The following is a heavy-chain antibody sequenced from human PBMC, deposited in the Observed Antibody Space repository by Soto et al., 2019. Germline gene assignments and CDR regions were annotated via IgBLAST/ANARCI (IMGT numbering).Heavy chain of an antibody. CDR3: ARTYNWNDYWFDP. V-gene: IGHV4-31*03. J-gene: IGHJ5*02. CDR1: GGSISSGDYY. D-gene: IGHD1-20*01. Sequence: SETMSLTCTVSGGSISSGDYYWSWIRQHPGKGLEWIGYIYYSGSTYYNPSLKSRVTISVDTSKNQFSLKLSSVTAADTAVYYCARTYNWNDYWFDPWGQGTLVTVSS. CDR2: IYYSGST.